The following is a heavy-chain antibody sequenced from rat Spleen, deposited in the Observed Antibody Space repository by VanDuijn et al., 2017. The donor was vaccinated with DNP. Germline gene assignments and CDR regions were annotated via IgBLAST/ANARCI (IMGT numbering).Heavy chain of an antibody. V-gene: IGHV2-27*01. D-gene: IGHD1-5*01. CDR3: VRSESWYNPFDY. CDR1: GFSLTVYH. J-gene: IGHJ2*01. CDR2: MQSGGGT. Sequence: QVQLKESGPGLVQPSQTLSLTCTVSGFSLTVYHVHWVRQPPGKALEWMGKMQSGGGTDYSSVLKSRLSISRDTSKSQVFLKMTRVQTEHTAMYFCVRSESWYNPFDYWGQGVMVAVSS.